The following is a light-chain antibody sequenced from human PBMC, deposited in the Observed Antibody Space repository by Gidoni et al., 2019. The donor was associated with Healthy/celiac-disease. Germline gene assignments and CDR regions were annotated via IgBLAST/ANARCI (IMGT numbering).Light chain of an antibody. J-gene: IGKJ1*01. CDR1: QDMSNY. CDR3: QQYDNLPRT. V-gene: IGKV1-33*01. CDR2: DAS. Sequence: INLTQSPSSLSASVGDRVTITCQASQDMSNYLNWYKQKPGKAPKLLIYDASNLETGVPSRFSGSGSGTDFTFTISSLQPEDIATYYCQQYDNLPRTFGQGTKVEIK.